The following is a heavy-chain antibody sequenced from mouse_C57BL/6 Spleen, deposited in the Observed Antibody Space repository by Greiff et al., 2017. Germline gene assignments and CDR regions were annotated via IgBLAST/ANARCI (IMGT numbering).Heavy chain of an antibody. Sequence: EVLLVESGGGLVKPGGSLKLSCAASGFTFSSYSMSWVRQTPEKRLEWVATISDGGSYTYYPDNVKGRFTISRDNAKNTQYLQMSHLTSEDTAMYYCARDKDYGGSSPYFDVWGTGTTVTVSS. CDR1: GFTFSSYS. CDR3: ARDKDYGGSSPYFDV. V-gene: IGHV5-4*01. J-gene: IGHJ1*03. D-gene: IGHD1-1*01. CDR2: ISDGGSYT.